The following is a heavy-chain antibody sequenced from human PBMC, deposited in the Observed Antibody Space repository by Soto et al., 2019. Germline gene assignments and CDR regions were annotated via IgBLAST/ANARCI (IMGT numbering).Heavy chain of an antibody. D-gene: IGHD4-17*01. V-gene: IGHV3-30*18. CDR3: AKELPHSSGEYGRF. CDR1: GFTFSSYG. J-gene: IGHJ4*02. Sequence: QVQLVESGGGVVQPGRSLRLSCAASGFTFSSYGVHWVRQAPGKGLEWVAVISYDGSNKYYADSVKGRFTIYRDNDKNTLYLQTNSLRGEDTAVYYCAKELPHSSGEYGRFWGQGPPVTDFS. CDR2: ISYDGSNK.